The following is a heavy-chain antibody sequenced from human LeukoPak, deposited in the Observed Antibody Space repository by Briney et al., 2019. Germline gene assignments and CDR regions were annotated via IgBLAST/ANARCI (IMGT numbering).Heavy chain of an antibody. CDR3: AREGDYGSGSYTLDP. V-gene: IGHV4-39*07. CDR2: IYYSGST. J-gene: IGHJ5*02. Sequence: SETLSLTCTVSGGSISSSSYYWGWIRQPPGKGLEWIGSIYYSGSTNYNPSLKSRVTISVDTSKNQFSLKLSSVTAADTAVYYCAREGDYGSGSYTLDPWGQGTLVTVSS. CDR1: GGSISSSSYY. D-gene: IGHD3-10*01.